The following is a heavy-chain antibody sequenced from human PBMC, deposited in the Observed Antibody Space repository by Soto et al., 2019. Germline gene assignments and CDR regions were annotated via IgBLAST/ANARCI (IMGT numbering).Heavy chain of an antibody. CDR1: GCIFINFA. Sequence: GGSLRLSCAASGCIFINFAMCWGRRAPGKGLEWVSSIRQSGDRSSYADSAKGRFTISRDNSKNTLYLQMNGLRLDDTAVYYCVTAVRTRLDNWGPGTLVTVSS. V-gene: IGHV3-23*01. J-gene: IGHJ4*02. CDR2: IRQSGDRS. CDR3: VTAVRTRLDN. D-gene: IGHD3-10*01.